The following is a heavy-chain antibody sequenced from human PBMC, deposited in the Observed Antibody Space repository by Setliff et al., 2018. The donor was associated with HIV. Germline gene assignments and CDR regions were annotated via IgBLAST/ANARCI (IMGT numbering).Heavy chain of an antibody. D-gene: IGHD3-10*01. CDR3: ARVWGSGSPADY. Sequence: SVKVSCKASGSTFSRNAISWVRQAPGKGLEWMGGIIPIFGTANYAQKFQGRVTITTDESTSTAYMELSSLRSEDTAVYYCARVWGSGSPADYWGQGTLVTVSS. J-gene: IGHJ4*02. CDR1: GSTFSRNA. V-gene: IGHV1-69*05. CDR2: IIPIFGTA.